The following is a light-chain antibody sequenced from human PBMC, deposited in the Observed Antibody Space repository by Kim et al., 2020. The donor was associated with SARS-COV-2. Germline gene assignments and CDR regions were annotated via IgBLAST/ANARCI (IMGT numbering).Light chain of an antibody. CDR1: HIGSES. J-gene: IGLJ1*01. Sequence: APGTTAMMAGGGNHIGSESVRWYQRKPGHGPVLVIYYASDRPSGIPERFSGDNSGNTATLTISRVEAGDEADYYCQVWDSSSDHYVFGTGTKVTVL. V-gene: IGLV3-21*04. CDR2: YAS. CDR3: QVWDSSSDHYV.